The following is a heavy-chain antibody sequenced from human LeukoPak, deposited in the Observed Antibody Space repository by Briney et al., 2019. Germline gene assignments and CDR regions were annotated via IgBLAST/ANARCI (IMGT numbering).Heavy chain of an antibody. CDR2: IKQDGSEK. D-gene: IGHD3-10*01. J-gene: IGHJ4*02. V-gene: IGHV3-7*01. Sequence: GGSLRLSCAASGFTFSSYGMSWVRQAPGKGLEWVANIKQDGSEKYYVDSVKGRFTISRDNAKNSLYLQMNSLRAEDTAVYYCERGKNYYGSGRDYWGQGTLVTVSS. CDR3: ERGKNYYGSGRDY. CDR1: GFTFSSYG.